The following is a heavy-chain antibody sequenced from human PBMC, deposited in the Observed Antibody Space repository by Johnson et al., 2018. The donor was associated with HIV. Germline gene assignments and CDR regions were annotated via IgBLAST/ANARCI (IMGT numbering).Heavy chain of an antibody. D-gene: IGHD1-26*01. J-gene: IGHJ3*02. CDR1: GFTFDDYA. Sequence: EVQLVESGGGLVQPGRSLRLSCAASGFTFDDYAMHWVRQPPGKGLEWVSGISWNSGTIGYADSVKGRFTISRVNSKNPLYLQMNSLRAEDTAVYYCAKEPAVGYSGSFSGAFDIWGQGTLVTVSS. V-gene: IGHV3-9*01. CDR3: AKEPAVGYSGSFSGAFDI. CDR2: ISWNSGTI.